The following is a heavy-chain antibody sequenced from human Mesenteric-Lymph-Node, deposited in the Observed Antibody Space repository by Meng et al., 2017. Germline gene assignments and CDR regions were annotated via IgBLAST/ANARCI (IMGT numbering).Heavy chain of an antibody. Sequence: QLLVVQSGAGVNKPGSSVKVSCKASGGTFSTYAISWVRQAPGQGLEWMGGIIPIFGTANYAQKFQGRVTITADKSTSTAYMELSSLRSEDTAVYYWARYVVDVDNWNESFDYWGQGTLVTVSS. D-gene: IGHD1-1*01. V-gene: IGHV1-69*06. CDR3: ARYVVDVDNWNESFDY. J-gene: IGHJ4*02. CDR2: IIPIFGTA. CDR1: GGTFSTYA.